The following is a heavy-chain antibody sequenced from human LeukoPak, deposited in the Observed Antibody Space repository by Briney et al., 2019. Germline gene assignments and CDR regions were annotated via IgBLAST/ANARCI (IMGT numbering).Heavy chain of an antibody. V-gene: IGHV4-59*08. Sequence: PSETLSPTCTVSGGSISSYYWSWIRQPPGKGLEWIGYIFYSGSTNYYPSLKSRVTISVDTSKNQVSLKLRSVTAADTAVYYCARTNPSFDYWGQGTLVTVSS. CDR3: ARTNPSFDY. CDR1: GGSISSYY. J-gene: IGHJ4*02. CDR2: IFYSGST.